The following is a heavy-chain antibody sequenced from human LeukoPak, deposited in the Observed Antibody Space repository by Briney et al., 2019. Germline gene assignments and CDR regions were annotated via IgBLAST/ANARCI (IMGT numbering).Heavy chain of an antibody. J-gene: IGHJ5*02. CDR1: GGSFSGYY. CDR3: ARGLHWFDP. Sequence: SDTLSLTCAVYGGSFSGYYWSWIRQPPGKGLEWIGEINHSGSTNYNPSLKSRVTISVDTSKNQFSLKLSSVTAADTAVYYCARGLHWFDPWGQGTLDTVSS. CDR2: INHSGST. V-gene: IGHV4-34*01.